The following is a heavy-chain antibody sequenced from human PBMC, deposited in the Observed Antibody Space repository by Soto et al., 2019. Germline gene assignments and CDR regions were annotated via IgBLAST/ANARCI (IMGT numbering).Heavy chain of an antibody. Sequence: SVKVSCKASGGTFSSYAISWVRQAPGQGLEWMGGIIPIFGTAKYAQKYQGRVTITADESTSTAYMELSSLRSEDTAVYYCAREFSNRKAGATLFDYWGQGTLVT. CDR3: AREFSNRKAGATLFDY. V-gene: IGHV1-69*13. J-gene: IGHJ4*02. CDR2: IIPIFGTA. CDR1: GGTFSSYA. D-gene: IGHD1-26*01.